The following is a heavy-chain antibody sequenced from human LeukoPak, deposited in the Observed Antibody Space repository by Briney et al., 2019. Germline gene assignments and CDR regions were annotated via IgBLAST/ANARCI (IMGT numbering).Heavy chain of an antibody. CDR1: GFTFSSYW. CDR2: IKEDGSEK. V-gene: IGHV3-7*03. D-gene: IGHD2-21*02. CDR3: ARGGGDYCFDY. Sequence: GGSLRLSCAASGFTFSSYWMSWVRQAPGRGLEWVANIKEDGSEKYYVDSVKGRFTISRGSAKNSLYLQMNSLGAEDTAAYFCARGGGDYCFDYWGQGALVTVSS. J-gene: IGHJ4*02.